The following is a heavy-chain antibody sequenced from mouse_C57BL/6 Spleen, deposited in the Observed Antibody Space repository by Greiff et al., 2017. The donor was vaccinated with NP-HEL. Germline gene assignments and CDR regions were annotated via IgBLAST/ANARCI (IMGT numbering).Heavy chain of an antibody. J-gene: IGHJ2*01. CDR2: IDPETGGT. CDR1: GYTFTDYE. CDR3: TRDNYGSSPYYFDY. V-gene: IGHV1-15*01. Sequence: VKLMESGAELVRPGASVTLSCKASGYTFTDYEMHWVKQTPVHGLEWIGAIDPETGGTAYNQKFKGKAILTADKSSSTAYMELRSLTSEDSAVYYCTRDNYGSSPYYFDYWGQGTTLTVSS. D-gene: IGHD1-1*01.